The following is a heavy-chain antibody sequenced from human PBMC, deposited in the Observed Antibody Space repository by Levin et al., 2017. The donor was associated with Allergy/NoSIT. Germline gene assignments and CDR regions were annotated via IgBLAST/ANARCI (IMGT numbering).Heavy chain of an antibody. Sequence: HAGGSLRLSCAASGFTFSSYEMNWVRRAPGKGLEWFSYISSTGSTIYSADSVKGRFTTSRDNAKNSLYLHMNSLRAEDTAVYYCARQLGNFWSGYNYFDYWGQGTLVTVSS. D-gene: IGHD3-3*01. CDR2: ISSTGSTI. CDR3: ARQLGNFWSGYNYFDY. CDR1: GFTFSSYE. V-gene: IGHV3-48*03. J-gene: IGHJ4*02.